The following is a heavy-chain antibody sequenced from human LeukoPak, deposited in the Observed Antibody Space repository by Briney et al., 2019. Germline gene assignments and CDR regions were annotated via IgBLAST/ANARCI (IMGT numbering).Heavy chain of an antibody. Sequence: ASVKVSCKASGYTFTSYAMHWVRQAPGQRLEWMGWINAGNGNTKYSQEFQGRVTITRDTSASTAYMELSSLRSEDMAVYYCARDHYVGGGSSYFDYWGQGTLVTVSS. CDR1: GYTFTSYA. CDR3: ARDHYVGGGSSYFDY. D-gene: IGHD1-26*01. V-gene: IGHV1-3*03. J-gene: IGHJ4*02. CDR2: INAGNGNT.